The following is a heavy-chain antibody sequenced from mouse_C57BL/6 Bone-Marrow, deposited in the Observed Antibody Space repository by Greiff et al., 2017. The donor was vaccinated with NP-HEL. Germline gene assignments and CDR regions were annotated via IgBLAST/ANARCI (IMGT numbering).Heavy chain of an antibody. CDR2: INPNNGGT. V-gene: IGHV1-26*01. CDR3: ASDRRLFDY. J-gene: IGHJ2*01. Sequence: EVQLQQSGPELVKPGASVKISCKASGYTFTDYYMNWVKQSHGKSLEWIGDINPNNGGTSYNQKFKGKATLTVDKSSSTAYMELRSLTSEDSAVYYCASDRRLFDYWGQGTTLTVSS. CDR1: GYTFTDYY.